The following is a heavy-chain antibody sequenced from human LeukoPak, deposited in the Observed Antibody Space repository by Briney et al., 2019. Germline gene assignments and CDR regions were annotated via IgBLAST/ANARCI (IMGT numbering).Heavy chain of an antibody. CDR2: IKQDGSEK. CDR1: GFTFSSYW. Sequence: GGSLRLSCVASGFTFSSYWMSWVRQAPGKGLEWEANIKQDGSEKYYVDSVKGRFTISRDNAKNSLYLQMNSLRAEDTAVYYCARALLRFLEWSPWGYWGRGTLVTVSS. V-gene: IGHV3-7*01. CDR3: ARALLRFLEWSPWGY. D-gene: IGHD3-3*01. J-gene: IGHJ4*02.